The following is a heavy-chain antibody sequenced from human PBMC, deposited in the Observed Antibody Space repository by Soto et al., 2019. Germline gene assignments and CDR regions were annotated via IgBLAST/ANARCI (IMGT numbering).Heavy chain of an antibody. V-gene: IGHV3-9*01. CDR3: AKDIVPGISSGNFYH. D-gene: IGHD1-7*01. Sequence: PGGSLILSCAASGFTFDDYALHWVRQAPGSGLEWVAGINWNGKTLGYADSLKGRFAISRDNATNCLFLDLNSLTVEDTALYYCAKDIVPGISSGNFYHWGPGTLVTVSA. J-gene: IGHJ4*02. CDR1: GFTFDDYA. CDR2: INWNGKTL.